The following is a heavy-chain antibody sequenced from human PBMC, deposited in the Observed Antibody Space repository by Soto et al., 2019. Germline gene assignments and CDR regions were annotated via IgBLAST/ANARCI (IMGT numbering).Heavy chain of an antibody. Sequence: GAPVKVSCKASGYTFTGYYMHWVRQAPGQGLEWMGWINPNSGGTNYAQKFQGWVTMTRDTSISTAYMELSRLRSDDTAVYYCARDRSECSRASCYPSGGYNGFDPWGQGTLVPVSP. CDR2: INPNSGGT. CDR1: GYTFTGYY. J-gene: IGHJ5*02. CDR3: ARDRSECSRASCYPSGGYNGFDP. D-gene: IGHD2-15*01. V-gene: IGHV1-2*04.